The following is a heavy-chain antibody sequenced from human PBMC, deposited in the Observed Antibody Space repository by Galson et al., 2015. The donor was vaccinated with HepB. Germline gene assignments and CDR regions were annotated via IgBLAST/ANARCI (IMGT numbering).Heavy chain of an antibody. V-gene: IGHV4-59*01. D-gene: IGHD3-22*01. CDR1: GGSISSYY. CDR2: IYYSGST. Sequence: SETLSLTCTVSGGSISSYYWSWIRQPPGKGLEWIGYIYYSGSTNYNPSLKSRVTISVDTSKNQFSLKLSSVTAADTAVYYCARLDSSGYYRDYWGQGTLVTVSS. CDR3: ARLDSSGYYRDY. J-gene: IGHJ4*02.